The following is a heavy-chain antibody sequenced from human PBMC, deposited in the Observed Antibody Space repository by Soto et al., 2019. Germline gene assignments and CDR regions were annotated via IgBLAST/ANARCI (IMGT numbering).Heavy chain of an antibody. V-gene: IGHV3-74*01. D-gene: IGHD2-2*01. CDR3: ESLSAPVDY. CDR1: GFTFSSYW. J-gene: IGHJ4*02. Sequence: PVGSLRLSCAASGFTFSSYWMHWVRQAPGKGLVWVSEIDSDGSRTNYADSVKGRFTISRDNAKNTLYLQMNSLRAEDTAVYYCESLSAPVDYCGQRTLVTVSS. CDR2: IDSDGSRT.